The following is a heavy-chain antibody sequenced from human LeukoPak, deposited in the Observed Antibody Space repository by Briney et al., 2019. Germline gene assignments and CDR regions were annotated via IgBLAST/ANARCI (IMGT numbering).Heavy chain of an antibody. CDR3: ARHLGVTMVRGANAPFHY. D-gene: IGHD3-10*01. J-gene: IGHJ4*02. CDR2: IYFSGST. CDR1: GASISSYY. V-gene: IGHV4-4*07. Sequence: SETLSLTCTVSGASISSYYWSWIRQPAGKGLEWIGRIYFSGSTTYNPSLKSRVTMSVDTSKNQFSLKLSSVTAADTAKYYCARHLGVTMVRGANAPFHYWGQGTLVTVSS.